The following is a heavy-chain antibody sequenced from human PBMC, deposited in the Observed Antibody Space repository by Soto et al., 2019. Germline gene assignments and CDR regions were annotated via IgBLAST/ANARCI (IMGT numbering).Heavy chain of an antibody. V-gene: IGHV3-23*01. CDR3: AKGPTYDSSGYYYEFWYAFDI. CDR2: ISGSGGST. CDR1: GFTFGSYA. Sequence: GGSLRLSCTASGFTFGSYATSWVRQAPGKGLEWVSAISGSGGSTYYADSVKGRFTISRDNSKNTLYLQMNSLRAEDTAVYYCAKGPTYDSSGYYYEFWYAFDIWGQGTMVTVSS. D-gene: IGHD3-22*01. J-gene: IGHJ3*02.